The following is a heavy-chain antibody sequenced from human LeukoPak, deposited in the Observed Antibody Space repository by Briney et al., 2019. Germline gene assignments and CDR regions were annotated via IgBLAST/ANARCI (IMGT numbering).Heavy chain of an antibody. J-gene: IGHJ4*02. V-gene: IGHV4-31*03. D-gene: IGHD5-18*01. Sequence: PSETLSLTCTVSGGSISSGGYYWNWIRQHPGKGLEWIGYIYYSGSTYYNPSLRSRVTISVDTSKNQFSLKLSSVTAADTAVYYCACTLRGYSYGSYFDYWGQGTLVTVSS. CDR1: GGSISSGGYY. CDR3: ACTLRGYSYGSYFDY. CDR2: IYYSGST.